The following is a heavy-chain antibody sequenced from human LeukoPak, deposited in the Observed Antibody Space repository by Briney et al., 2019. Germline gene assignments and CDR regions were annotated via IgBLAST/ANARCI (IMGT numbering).Heavy chain of an antibody. CDR3: ARDRGRYYDSSSPNDY. CDR1: GFTFSSYS. V-gene: IGHV3-21*01. D-gene: IGHD3-22*01. J-gene: IGHJ4*02. Sequence: PGGSLRLSCAASGFTFSSYSMNWVRQAPGKGLEWVSSISSSSSYMYYADSVKGRFTISRDNAKNSLYLQMNSLRAEDTAVYYCARDRGRYYDSSSPNDYWGQGTLVTVSS. CDR2: ISSSSSYM.